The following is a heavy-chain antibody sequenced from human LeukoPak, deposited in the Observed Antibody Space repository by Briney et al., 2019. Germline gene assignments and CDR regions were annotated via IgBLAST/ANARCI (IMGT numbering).Heavy chain of an antibody. CDR1: GGSISSGSYY. D-gene: IGHD3-3*01. CDR2: IYTSGST. CDR3: AREVRFLEWSHYYYMDV. V-gene: IGHV4-61*02. Sequence: SETLSLTCTVSGGSISSGSYYWSWIRQPAGKGLEWIGRIYTSGSTNYNPSLKSRVTISVDTSKNQFSLKLSSVTAADTAVYYCAREVRFLEWSHYYYMDVWGKGATVTVSS. J-gene: IGHJ6*03.